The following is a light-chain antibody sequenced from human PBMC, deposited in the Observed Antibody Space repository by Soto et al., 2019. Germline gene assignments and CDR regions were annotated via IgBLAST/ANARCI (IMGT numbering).Light chain of an antibody. CDR2: AAS. CDR3: QQDTHYPQT. J-gene: IGKJ1*01. CDR1: QGIKNE. V-gene: IGKV1-16*02. Sequence: QMTQSPSSLSSSVGDRVTITGRASQGIKNELAWFQQKPGKAPKSLIYAASKLQSGVPSQFSGSGSGTDFTLTISSLQPEDSATYYCQQDTHYPQTFGQGTKVDI.